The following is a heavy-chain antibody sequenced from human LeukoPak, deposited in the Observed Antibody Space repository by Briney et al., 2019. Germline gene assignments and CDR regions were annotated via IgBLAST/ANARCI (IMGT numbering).Heavy chain of an antibody. CDR3: ATSEVWDSGYDSPDY. Sequence: GGTLRLSCAASGFTFSSYGMSWVRQAPGKGLVWVSRINRDGSSTTYADSVRGRFTISRDNSKNTVYLQMNSLRAEDTAVYYCATSEVWDSGYDSPDYWGQGTLVTVSS. CDR1: GFTFSSYG. V-gene: IGHV3-74*01. CDR2: INRDGSST. D-gene: IGHD5-12*01. J-gene: IGHJ4*02.